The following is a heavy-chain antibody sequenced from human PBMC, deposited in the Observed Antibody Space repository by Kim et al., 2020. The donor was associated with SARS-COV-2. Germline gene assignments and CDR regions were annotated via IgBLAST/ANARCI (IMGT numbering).Heavy chain of an antibody. CDR3: ASLLTDYYGSSYGYYFDD. J-gene: IGHJ4*02. D-gene: IGHD3-22*01. Sequence: SETLSLTCTVSGGSVRSGTYYWSWIRQPPGKRLEWIGYIYYSGSTNYNPSLKSRVTISVDTSKNQFSLKLSSVTAADTAVYYCASLLTDYYGSSYGYYFDDWGQGTLVTVSS. CDR2: IYYSGST. V-gene: IGHV4-61*01. CDR1: GGSVRSGTYY.